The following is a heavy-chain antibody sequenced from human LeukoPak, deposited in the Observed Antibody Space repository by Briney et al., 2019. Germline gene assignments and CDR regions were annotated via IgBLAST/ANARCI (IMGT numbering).Heavy chain of an antibody. D-gene: IGHD3-22*01. Sequence: PSETLSLTCTVSGGSSNNYYWSWIRQSAGKGLDWIGRIYTSGSTNYSPSLKSRVSMSVDTSKNQFSLRLRSVTAADTAVYYCARESGYYYDTSGYTFDYWGQGILVTVSS. J-gene: IGHJ4*02. CDR3: ARESGYYYDTSGYTFDY. CDR1: GGSSNNYY. CDR2: IYTSGST. V-gene: IGHV4-4*07.